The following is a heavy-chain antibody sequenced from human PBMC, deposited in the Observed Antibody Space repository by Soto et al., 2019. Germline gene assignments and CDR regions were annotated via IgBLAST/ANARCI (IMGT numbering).Heavy chain of an antibody. Sequence: EVQLLESGGGLLQPGGSLRLSCAASGFTFSSYAMSWVRQAPGKGLEWVSAISGSGGSTYYADSVKGRFTISRDNSKNTLYLQMNSLRAEDTAVCYCAKDGSSWRLPYYFDYWGQGTLVTVSS. J-gene: IGHJ4*02. V-gene: IGHV3-23*01. CDR2: ISGSGGST. CDR1: GFTFSSYA. D-gene: IGHD6-13*01. CDR3: AKDGSSWRLPYYFDY.